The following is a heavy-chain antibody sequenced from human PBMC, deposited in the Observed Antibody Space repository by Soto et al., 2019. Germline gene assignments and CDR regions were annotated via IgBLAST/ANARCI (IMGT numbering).Heavy chain of an antibody. V-gene: IGHV3-23*01. CDR3: AKTYCSSTSCYIQSEYFQH. CDR2: ISGSGGST. Sequence: GGSLRLSCAASGFTFSSYAMSWVRQAPGKGLEWVSAISGSGGSTYYADSVKGRFTISRDNSKNTLYLQMNSLRAEDTAVYYCAKTYCSSTSCYIQSEYFQHWGQGTLVTVSS. J-gene: IGHJ1*01. D-gene: IGHD2-2*02. CDR1: GFTFSSYA.